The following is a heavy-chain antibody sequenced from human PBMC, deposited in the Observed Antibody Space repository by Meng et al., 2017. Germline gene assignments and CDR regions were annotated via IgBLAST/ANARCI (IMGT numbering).Heavy chain of an antibody. V-gene: IGHV4-39*07. CDR1: GGSISSSTYY. J-gene: IGHJ4*02. D-gene: IGHD1-1*01. Sequence: SETLSLTCTVSGGSISSSTYYWGWIRQPPGKGLEWIGSIYYSGSTYYNPSLKSRVTVSVDTSKNQFSLKLDSVTAADTAVYYCARDPISERPDHWGQGALVTVSS. CDR2: IYYSGST. CDR3: ARDPISERPDH.